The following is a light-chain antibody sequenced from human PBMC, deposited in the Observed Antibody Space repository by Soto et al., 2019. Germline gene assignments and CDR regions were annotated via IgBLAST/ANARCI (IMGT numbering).Light chain of an antibody. V-gene: IGKV3-20*01. Sequence: IVLXQSPCTRXXXPXERXXXSCSASQSVSSSYLAWYQQKPGQAPRLLIYGASSRATGIPDRFSGSGSGTDFTLTISRLEPEDFAVYYCQQYGSSPITFGQGTRLENK. CDR1: QSVSSSY. CDR3: QQYGSSPIT. CDR2: GAS. J-gene: IGKJ5*01.